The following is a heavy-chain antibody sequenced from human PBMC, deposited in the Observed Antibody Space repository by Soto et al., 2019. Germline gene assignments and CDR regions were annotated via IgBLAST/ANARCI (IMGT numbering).Heavy chain of an antibody. CDR3: ARGGNTPRAGGTFDY. Sequence: PSETLSLTCAVYGGSFSGYYWSWIRQPPGKGLEWIGEINHSGSTNYNPSLKSRVTISVDTSKNQFSLKLSSVTAADTAVYYCARGGNTPRAGGTFDYGGREPLFPVSS. CDR2: INHSGST. J-gene: IGHJ4*02. D-gene: IGHD3-16*01. V-gene: IGHV4-34*01. CDR1: GGSFSGYY.